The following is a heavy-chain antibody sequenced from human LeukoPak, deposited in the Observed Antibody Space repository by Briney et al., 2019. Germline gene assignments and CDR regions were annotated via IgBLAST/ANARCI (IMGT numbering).Heavy chain of an antibody. D-gene: IGHD3-16*02. CDR1: GFTFSSYA. V-gene: IGHV3-23*01. J-gene: IGHJ4*02. Sequence: PGGSLRLSCAASGFTFSSYAMSWVRQAPGKGLEWVSAISGSGGSTYYADSVKGRFTISRDNSKNTLYLQMNSLRAEDTAVYYCAKTVITFGGVIQAYDYWGQGTLVTLSS. CDR3: AKTVITFGGVIQAYDY. CDR2: ISGSGGST.